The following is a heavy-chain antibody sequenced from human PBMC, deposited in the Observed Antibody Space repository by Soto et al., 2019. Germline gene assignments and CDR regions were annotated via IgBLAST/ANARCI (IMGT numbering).Heavy chain of an antibody. CDR3: ARGYYDSSGHYP. D-gene: IGHD3-22*01. Sequence: SETLSLTCTVSGGSISSDYWSWIRQPPGKGLEWIGHMYYSGSTKYNPSLKSRVTISIDTSRNHFSLKLTSVTAADTALYYCARGYYDSSGHYPWGQGTLVTVS. CDR1: GGSISSDY. V-gene: IGHV4-59*01. J-gene: IGHJ5*02. CDR2: MYYSGST.